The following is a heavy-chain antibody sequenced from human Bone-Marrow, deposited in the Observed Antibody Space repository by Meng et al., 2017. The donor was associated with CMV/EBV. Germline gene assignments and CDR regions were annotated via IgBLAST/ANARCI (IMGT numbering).Heavy chain of an antibody. CDR3: ARADYGDTYYYGMDV. Sequence: ASVKVSCKASGYTFTGYYMHWVRQAPGQGLEWMGWINPNSGGTNYAQKFQGRVTMTRDTSISTAYMELSRLRSDDTAVYYCARADYGDTYYYGMDVWGQGTTATVPS. J-gene: IGHJ6*02. CDR2: INPNSGGT. V-gene: IGHV1-2*02. D-gene: IGHD4-17*01. CDR1: GYTFTGYY.